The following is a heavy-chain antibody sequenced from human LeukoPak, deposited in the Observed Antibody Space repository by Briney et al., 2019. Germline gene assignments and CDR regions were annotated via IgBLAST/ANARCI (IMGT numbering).Heavy chain of an antibody. Sequence: SETLSLTCTVSGGSISSYYWSWIRQPPGKGLEWIGYIYYSGSTNYNPSLKSRVTISVDTSKNQFSLKLSSVTAADTAVYCCARSKQQLVPHAFDIWGQGTMVTVSS. CDR2: IYYSGST. V-gene: IGHV4-59*08. CDR1: GGSISSYY. CDR3: ARSKQQLVPHAFDI. D-gene: IGHD6-13*01. J-gene: IGHJ3*02.